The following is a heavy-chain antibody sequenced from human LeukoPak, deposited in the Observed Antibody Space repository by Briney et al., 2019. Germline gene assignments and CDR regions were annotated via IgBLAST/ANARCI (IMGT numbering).Heavy chain of an antibody. CDR3: ARVFRLGSREYYFDY. CDR2: IYYSGST. D-gene: IGHD2-15*01. V-gene: IGHV4-39*07. Sequence: ASETLSLTCTVAGGSISSSSYYWGWIRQPPGKGLEWIGSIYYSGSTYYNPSLKSRFTISVDTSKTQFSLKLSSVTAADTAVYFCARVFRLGSREYYFDYWGQGTLVTVSS. CDR1: GGSISSSSYY. J-gene: IGHJ4*02.